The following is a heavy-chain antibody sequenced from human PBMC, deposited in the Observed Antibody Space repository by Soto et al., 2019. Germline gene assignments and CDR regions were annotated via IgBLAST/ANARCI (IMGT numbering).Heavy chain of an antibody. J-gene: IGHJ6*02. CDR3: ARLYSSSWYYYYGMDV. Sequence: QVQLVQSGAEVKKPGSSVKVSCKASGGTFSSYAISWVRQAPGQGLEWMGGIIPIFGTANYAQKFQGRVTITADESTSTAYMELSSLRSEDTAVYYCARLYSSSWYYYYGMDVWGQGTTVTVSS. V-gene: IGHV1-69*01. D-gene: IGHD6-13*01. CDR1: GGTFSSYA. CDR2: IIPIFGTA.